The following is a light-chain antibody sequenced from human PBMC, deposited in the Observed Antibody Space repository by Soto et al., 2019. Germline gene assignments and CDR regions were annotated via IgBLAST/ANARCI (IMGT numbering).Light chain of an antibody. CDR2: KAS. CDR3: QQYHNYSPWT. Sequence: DIQMTQSPSTLSAFVGDRVTITCRASQSINSWLAWYQQKPGKAPKLLIYKASNLESGVPSRFSGSGSGTEFTLTISRLQPDDFATYYCQQYHNYSPWTFGQGTTVEMK. V-gene: IGKV1-5*03. CDR1: QSINSW. J-gene: IGKJ1*01.